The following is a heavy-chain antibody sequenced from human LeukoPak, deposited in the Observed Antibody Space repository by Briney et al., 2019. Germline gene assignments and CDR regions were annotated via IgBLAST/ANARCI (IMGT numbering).Heavy chain of an antibody. CDR1: GFTFSSYA. Sequence: GGSLRLSCAASGFTFSSYAMSWVRQAPGKGLEWVSAISGSGGSTYCADSVKGRFTISRDNSKNTLYLQMNSLRAEDTAVYYCAKDVAVAGVGFYVYWGQGTLVTVSS. CDR3: AKDVAVAGVGFYVY. D-gene: IGHD6-19*01. V-gene: IGHV3-23*01. J-gene: IGHJ4*02. CDR2: ISGSGGST.